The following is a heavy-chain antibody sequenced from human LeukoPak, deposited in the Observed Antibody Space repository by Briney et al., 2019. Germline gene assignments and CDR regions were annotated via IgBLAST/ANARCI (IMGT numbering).Heavy chain of an antibody. CDR3: ARAFALGGAMVTSYWFDP. V-gene: IGHV1-2*02. CDR1: GYTFTDYY. D-gene: IGHD5-18*01. CDR2: INPNIGGT. J-gene: IGHJ5*02. Sequence: ASVKVSCKASGYTFTDYYIHWVRQAPGQGLEWMGWINPNIGGTNHAQKFQGRVTMTRDTSISTAYMELSRLRSDDTAVYYCARAFALGGAMVTSYWFDPWGQGTLVTVSS.